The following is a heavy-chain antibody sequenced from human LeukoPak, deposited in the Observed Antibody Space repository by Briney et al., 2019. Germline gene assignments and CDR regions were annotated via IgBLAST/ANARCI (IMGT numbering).Heavy chain of an antibody. Sequence: ASVKVSCKASGYTFTTYGISWVRQAPGQGLEWMGWISSYNGNTNYAQKLQGRVTMTTDTSTSTAYMELRSLRSDDTAVYYCARSVAMYSSNWLNWGQGTLVTVSS. J-gene: IGHJ4*02. CDR2: ISSYNGNT. CDR3: ARSVAMYSSNWLN. V-gene: IGHV1-18*01. CDR1: GYTFTTYG. D-gene: IGHD6-13*01.